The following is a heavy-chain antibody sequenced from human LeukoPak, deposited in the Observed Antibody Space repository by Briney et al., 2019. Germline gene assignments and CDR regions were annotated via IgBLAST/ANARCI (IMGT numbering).Heavy chain of an antibody. V-gene: IGHV3-33*05. CDR1: GFTFSNYD. D-gene: IGHD3-22*01. CDR2: VSYDGSDK. Sequence: PGGSLRLSCAASGFTFSNYDMYWVRQAPGRGLDWVAVVSYDGSDKYYADSVKGRFTISRDNSKNTLYLQTTGLRVEDTAVYYCARDSRGPDYWGQGALVTVSS. CDR3: ARDSRGPDY. J-gene: IGHJ4*02.